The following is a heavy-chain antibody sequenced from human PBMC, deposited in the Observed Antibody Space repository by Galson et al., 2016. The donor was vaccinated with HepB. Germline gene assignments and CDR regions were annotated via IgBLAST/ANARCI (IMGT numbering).Heavy chain of an antibody. CDR3: AKRPEYFPPVGCSVDY. D-gene: IGHD3-10*02. J-gene: IGHJ4*02. CDR2: DSVHGGRK. V-gene: IGHV3-30*18. Sequence: SLRLSCAASGFTFNKYGMHWVRQAPGKGLEWVAADSVHGGRKWYADSVKGRFTISRDNPNNMLFLQMSSPRADDTAVYYCAKRPEYFPPVGCSVDYWGQGTLVSVSS. CDR1: GFTFNKYG.